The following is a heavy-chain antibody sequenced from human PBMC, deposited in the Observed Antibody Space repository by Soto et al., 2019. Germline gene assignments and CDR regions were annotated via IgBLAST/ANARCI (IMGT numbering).Heavy chain of an antibody. D-gene: IGHD3-22*01. CDR3: ARVQGDSSGYYFLDY. V-gene: IGHV4-39*07. J-gene: IGHJ4*02. CDR2: IYHSGST. CDR1: GGSISSGGYS. Sequence: SETLSLTCAVSGGSISSGGYSWSWIRQPPGKGLEWIGSIYHSGSTYYNPSLKSRVTISVDTSKNQFSLKLSSVTAADTAVYYCARVQGDSSGYYFLDYWGQGTLVTVSS.